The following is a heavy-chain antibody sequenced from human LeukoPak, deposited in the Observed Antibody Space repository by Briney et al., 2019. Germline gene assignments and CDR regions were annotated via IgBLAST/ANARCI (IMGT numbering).Heavy chain of an antibody. J-gene: IGHJ6*03. D-gene: IGHD3-10*01. CDR2: IPYDGSNK. V-gene: IGHV3-30*02. Sequence: GGSLRLSCAASGFTFSSYSMNWVRQAPGKGLEWVAFIPYDGSNKYYADSVKGRFTISRDNSKNMLYVQMHSLRSEDTAVYYCAKGVGGSANYYYMDVWGKGTTVTVSS. CDR1: GFTFSSYS. CDR3: AKGVGGSANYYYMDV.